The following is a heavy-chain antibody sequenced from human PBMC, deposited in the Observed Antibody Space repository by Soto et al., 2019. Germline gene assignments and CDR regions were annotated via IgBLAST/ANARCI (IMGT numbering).Heavy chain of an antibody. Sequence: AGGSLRLSCAASGFTFSSYAMSWVRQAPGKGLEWVSAISGSGGSTYYADSVKGRFTISRDNSKNTLYLQMNSLRAEDTAVYYCAKQQWLARSYFDYWGQGTLVTVSS. D-gene: IGHD6-19*01. CDR1: GFTFSSYA. J-gene: IGHJ4*02. CDR3: AKQQWLARSYFDY. V-gene: IGHV3-23*01. CDR2: ISGSGGST.